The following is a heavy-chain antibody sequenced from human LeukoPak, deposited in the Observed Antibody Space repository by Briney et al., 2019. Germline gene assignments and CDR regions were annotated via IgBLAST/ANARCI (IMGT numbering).Heavy chain of an antibody. V-gene: IGHV3-21*01. D-gene: IGHD1-26*01. CDR3: APTGKGSGSYYWFDP. Sequence: GGSLGLSCVASGFTFTNYNMNWVRQAPGKGLKSVSSISSSSTYMFYADSVEGRFTISRDDAKNSLYLQMNSLRAEDTAVYYCAPTGKGSGSYYWFDPWGQGTLVSVSS. CDR1: GFTFTNYN. J-gene: IGHJ5*02. CDR2: ISSSSTYM.